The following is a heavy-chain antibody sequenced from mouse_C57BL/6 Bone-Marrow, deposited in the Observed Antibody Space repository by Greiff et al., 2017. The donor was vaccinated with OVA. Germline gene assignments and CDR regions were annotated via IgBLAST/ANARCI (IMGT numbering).Heavy chain of an antibody. D-gene: IGHD1-1*01. Sequence: VQLQQSGPGLVAPSPSLSITCTVSGFSLTSYGVDWVRQPPGKGLEWLGVIWGGGSTTSYSALMSSPSISTDNSNSQVFLKMNSLQTDDTAMYYCAKRSYYYGGSWFAYWGQGTLVTVSA. CDR1: GFSLTSYG. CDR3: AKRSYYYGGSWFAY. CDR2: IWGGGST. V-gene: IGHV2-9*01. J-gene: IGHJ3*01.